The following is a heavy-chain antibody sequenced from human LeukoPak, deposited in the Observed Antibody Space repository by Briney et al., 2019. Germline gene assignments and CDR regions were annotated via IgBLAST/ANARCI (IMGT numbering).Heavy chain of an antibody. CDR3: AKPFSRGGPPNFFDY. CDR2: IYANGNT. D-gene: IGHD3-16*01. J-gene: IGHJ4*02. Sequence: GGSLRLSCAVSGFTVSGNYITWVRQAPGKGLEWVSVIYANGNTYYADSTQGRLTISRDKSKNTVFLQMNSLRAEDTAVYYCAKPFSRGGPPNFFDYWGQGTLVTVSS. V-gene: IGHV3-53*01. CDR1: GFTVSGNY.